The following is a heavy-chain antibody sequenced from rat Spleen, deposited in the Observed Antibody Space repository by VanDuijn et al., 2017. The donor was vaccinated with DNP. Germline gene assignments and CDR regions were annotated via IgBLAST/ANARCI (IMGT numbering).Heavy chain of an antibody. Sequence: EVQVLESGGGLVQPGRSLKLSCTASGFTFSNYDMAWVRQAPTKGLEWVASISPSGGNTYYRDSVKGRFTVSRDNAKSSLHLQMDSLRSEDMATYYCARRYYGSYFDYWGQGVMVTVSS. V-gene: IGHV5-25*01. CDR2: ISPSGGNT. CDR3: ARRYYGSYFDY. J-gene: IGHJ2*01. CDR1: GFTFSNYD. D-gene: IGHD1-6*01.